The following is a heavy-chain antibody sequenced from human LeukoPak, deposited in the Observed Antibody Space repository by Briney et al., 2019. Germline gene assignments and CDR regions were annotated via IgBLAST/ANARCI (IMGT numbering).Heavy chain of an antibody. J-gene: IGHJ4*02. Sequence: GASVTVSFKASGYTFTSYGFSWVRQAPGQGGEWMGWISAYNGNKNYAQKPQVRVTMTTDTSTSTAYMELRRLRSDDTAVYFCARERSFHLGCSGGSCYSRWGQGTLVTVSS. V-gene: IGHV1-18*01. CDR3: ARERSFHLGCSGGSCYSR. CDR1: GYTFTSYG. CDR2: ISAYNGNK. D-gene: IGHD2-15*01.